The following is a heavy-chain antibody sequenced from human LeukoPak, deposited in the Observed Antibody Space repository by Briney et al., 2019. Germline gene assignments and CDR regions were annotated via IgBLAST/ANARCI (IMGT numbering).Heavy chain of an antibody. CDR3: AKDPIHDDYGGPFDY. CDR2: ISGSGGST. CDR1: GFTFSSYA. V-gene: IGHV3-23*01. J-gene: IGHJ4*02. D-gene: IGHD4-23*01. Sequence: GGSLRLSCAASGFTFSSYAMSWVRQAPGKGLEWVSAISGSGGSTYYADSVKGRFTISRDNSKNTLYLQMNSLRAEDTAVYYCAKDPIHDDYGGPFDYWGQGTLVTVSS.